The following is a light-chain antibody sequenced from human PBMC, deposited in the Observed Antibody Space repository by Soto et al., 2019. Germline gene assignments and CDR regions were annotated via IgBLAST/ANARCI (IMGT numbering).Light chain of an antibody. CDR2: DVS. CDR1: NSDVGGYNY. Sequence: QSALTQPRSVSGSPGQSVTISCTGINSDVGGYNYVSWYQHHPGKAPKLMIYDVSERPSGVPDRFPGARSGNTASLTISGLQADDEADYYCSSYAGTYTLGVFGGGTQLTVL. J-gene: IGLJ3*02. V-gene: IGLV2-11*01. CDR3: SSYAGTYTLGV.